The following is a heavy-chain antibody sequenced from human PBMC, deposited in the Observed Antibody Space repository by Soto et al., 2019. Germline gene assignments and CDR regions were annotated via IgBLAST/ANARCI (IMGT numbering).Heavy chain of an antibody. CDR3: AKECGGTCLDAFDV. Sequence: QVQLKESGSGLVKPAQTLSLTCAVSGGSITSGGFSWSWIRQPPGKGLEWIGYVHHTGNTDYHPSLGSRVTISLDRSRTLFSLNLTSVTAAATATYYCAKECGGTCLDAFDVWGPGPTVIVSS. CDR2: VHHTGNT. J-gene: IGHJ3*01. V-gene: IGHV4-30-2*01. CDR1: GGSITSGGFS. D-gene: IGHD2-15*01.